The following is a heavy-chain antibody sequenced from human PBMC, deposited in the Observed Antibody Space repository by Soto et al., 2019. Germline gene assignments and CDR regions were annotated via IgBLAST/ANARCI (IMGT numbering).Heavy chain of an antibody. CDR3: ASIRRYNWNQRAGYYYMDV. CDR1: GGSFSGYY. CDR2: INHSGST. J-gene: IGHJ6*03. V-gene: IGHV4-34*01. Sequence: SETLSLTCAVYGGSFSGYYWSWIRQPPGKGLEWIGEINHSGSTNYNPSLKSRVTISVDTSKNQFSLKLSSVTAADTAVYYCASIRRYNWNQRAGYYYMDVWGKGTTVTVSS. D-gene: IGHD1-20*01.